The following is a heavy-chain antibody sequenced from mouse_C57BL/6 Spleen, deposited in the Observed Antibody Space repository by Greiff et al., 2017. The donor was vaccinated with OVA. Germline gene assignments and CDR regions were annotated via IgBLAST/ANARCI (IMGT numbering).Heavy chain of an antibody. J-gene: IGHJ3*01. CDR1: GYSITSGYY. V-gene: IGHV3-6*01. D-gene: IGHD1-1*01. CDR2: ISYDGSN. CDR3: AREEEYYGSSPSWFAY. Sequence: VQLKQSGPGLVKPSQSLSLTCSVTGYSITSGYYWNWIRQFPGNKLEWMGYISYDGSNNYNPSLKNRISITRDTSKNQFFLKLNSVTTEDTATYYCAREEEYYGSSPSWFAYWGQGTLVTVSA.